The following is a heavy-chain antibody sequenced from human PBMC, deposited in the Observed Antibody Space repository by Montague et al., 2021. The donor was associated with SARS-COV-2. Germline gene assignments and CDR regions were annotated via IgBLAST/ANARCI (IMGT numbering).Heavy chain of an antibody. V-gene: IGHV4-59*02. CDR1: GGSVSSYY. D-gene: IGHD3-3*01. J-gene: IGHJ5*02. CDR2: IYYSGST. Sequence: SETLSLTCTVSGGSVSSYYWSWIRQSPGKGLQWLGYIYYSGSTDYNPSLKSRVTMSVDTSKNQLSLRLNSVTTADTAVCFCARAGGFYDYWSGYSSSAGFFDPWGQGTLVPVSS. CDR3: ARAGGFYDYWSGYSSSAGFFDP.